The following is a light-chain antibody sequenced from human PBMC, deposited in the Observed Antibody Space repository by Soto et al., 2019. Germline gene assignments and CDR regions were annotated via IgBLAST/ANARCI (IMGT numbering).Light chain of an antibody. CDR2: EVS. Sequence: QSVLTQPASVSGSPGQSITISCTGTSSDVGGYNYVSWYQQHPGKAPKLMIYEVSNRPSGVSNRFSGSKSGNTASLTISGLQAEDEADYYCSSYTSSGTVVFGGGTKLTV. CDR1: SSDVGGYNY. V-gene: IGLV2-14*01. J-gene: IGLJ2*01. CDR3: SSYTSSGTVV.